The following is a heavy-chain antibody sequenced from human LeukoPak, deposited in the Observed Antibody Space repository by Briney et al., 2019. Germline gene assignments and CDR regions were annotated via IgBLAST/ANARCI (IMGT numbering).Heavy chain of an antibody. V-gene: IGHV4-34*01. CDR1: GGSFSGYY. J-gene: IGHJ4*02. Sequence: SETLSLTCAVYGGSFSGYYWSWIRQPPGKGLEWIGEINHSGSTNYNPSLKSRVTISVDTSKNQFSLKLSSVTAADTAVYYCARLSLKVLEWSPTKGKETHYFDYWGQGTLVTVSS. CDR3: ARLSLKVLEWSPTKGKETHYFDY. D-gene: IGHD3-3*01. CDR2: INHSGST.